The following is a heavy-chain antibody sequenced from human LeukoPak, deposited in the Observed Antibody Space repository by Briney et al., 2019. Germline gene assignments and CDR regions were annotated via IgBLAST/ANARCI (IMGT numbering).Heavy chain of an antibody. D-gene: IGHD3-22*01. J-gene: IGHJ4*02. CDR1: GFTLSSYG. CDR2: LWYDGSNK. V-gene: IGHV3-33*01. Sequence: GGSLRLSCAASGFTLSSYGMHWVRQAPGKGLEWVAVLWYDGSNKYYADSVKGRFTISRDNSKNTLYLQMNSLRAEDTAVYYCARDLEFYYDSSRSPGYWGQGTLVTVSS. CDR3: ARDLEFYYDSSRSPGY.